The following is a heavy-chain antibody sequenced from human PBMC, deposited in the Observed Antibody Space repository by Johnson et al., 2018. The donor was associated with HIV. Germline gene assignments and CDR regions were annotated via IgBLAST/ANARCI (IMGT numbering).Heavy chain of an antibody. V-gene: IGHV3-23*04. D-gene: IGHD3-22*01. CDR3: AKTVTMIVVPIGGAFDI. Sequence: DVQVVESGGGLVQPGGSLRLSCAASGFTFSSYAMSWVRQAPGKGLEWVSAISGSGGSTYYADSVKGRFTISRDNSKNTLYLQMNSLRAEDTAVYYCAKTVTMIVVPIGGAFDIWGQGTMVTVSS. CDR2: ISGSGGST. J-gene: IGHJ3*02. CDR1: GFTFSSYA.